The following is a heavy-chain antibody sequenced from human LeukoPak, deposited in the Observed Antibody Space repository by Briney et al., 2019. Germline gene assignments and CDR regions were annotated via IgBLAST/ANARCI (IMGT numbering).Heavy chain of an antibody. V-gene: IGHV1-69*13. D-gene: IGHD6-13*01. CDR3: ARNHAPYSSSWYPRVPYYYYMDV. Sequence: GASVKVSCKASGYTFTGYYMHWVRQAPGQGLEWMGGIIPIFGTANYAQKFQGRVTITADESTSTAYMELSSLRSEDTAVYYCARNHAPYSSSWYPRVPYYYYMDVWGKGTTVTVSS. CDR2: IIPIFGTA. CDR1: GYTFTGYY. J-gene: IGHJ6*03.